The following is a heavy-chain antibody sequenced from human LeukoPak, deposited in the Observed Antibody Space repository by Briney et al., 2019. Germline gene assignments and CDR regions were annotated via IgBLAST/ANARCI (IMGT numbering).Heavy chain of an antibody. D-gene: IGHD5-18*01. Sequence: PSETLSLTCAVYGGSFSGYYWSWIRQPPGKGLEWIGEINHSGSTNYNPSLKSRVTISVDTSKNQFSLKLSSVTAADTAVYYCASISVDTAMVLDYWGQGTLVTVSS. V-gene: IGHV4-34*01. CDR2: INHSGST. CDR1: GGSFSGYY. CDR3: ASISVDTAMVLDY. J-gene: IGHJ4*02.